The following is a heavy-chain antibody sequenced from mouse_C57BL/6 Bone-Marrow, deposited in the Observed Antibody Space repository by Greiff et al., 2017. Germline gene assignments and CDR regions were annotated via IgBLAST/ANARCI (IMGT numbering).Heavy chain of an antibody. J-gene: IGHJ2*01. CDR3: EVVAYYFDY. CDR2: INPNNGGT. D-gene: IGHD1-1*01. Sequence: EVQLQQSGPELVKPGASVKMSCKASGYTFTDYNMHWLKQSHGKSLEWIGYINPNNGGTSYNQKFKGKATLTVNKSSSTAYMELRSLTSEDSAVYYCEVVAYYFDYWGQGTTLTVSS. CDR1: GYTFTDYN. V-gene: IGHV1-22*01.